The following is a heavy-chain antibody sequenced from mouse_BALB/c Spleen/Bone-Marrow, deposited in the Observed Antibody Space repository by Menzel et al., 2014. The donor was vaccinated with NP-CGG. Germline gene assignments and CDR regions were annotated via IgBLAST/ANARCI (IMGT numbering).Heavy chain of an antibody. CDR1: GFAFSSYD. CDR3: ARTTPYAMDY. CDR2: IRSGGGST. J-gene: IGHJ4*01. V-gene: IGHV5-12-1*01. Sequence: EVQLVESGGGLVKPGGSLQLSCAASGFAFSSYDMSWVRQTPEKRLEWVAYIRSGGGSTYYPDTVKGRFTISRDNAKNALYLQMSSLKSEDTAMYYCARTTPYAMDYWGQGTSVTVSS. D-gene: IGHD5-5*01.